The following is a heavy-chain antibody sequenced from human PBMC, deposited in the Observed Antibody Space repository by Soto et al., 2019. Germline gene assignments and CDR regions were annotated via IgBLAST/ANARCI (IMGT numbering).Heavy chain of an antibody. Sequence: TGGSLRLSWAASGFTFSSYSMNWVRQAPGKGLEWVSSISSSSSYIYYADSVKGRFTISRDNAKNSLYLQMNSLRAEDTAVYYCARVRARGVTADVWGQGTTVTVSS. CDR1: GFTFSSYS. V-gene: IGHV3-21*01. D-gene: IGHD3-10*01. J-gene: IGHJ6*02. CDR2: ISSSSSYI. CDR3: ARVRARGVTADV.